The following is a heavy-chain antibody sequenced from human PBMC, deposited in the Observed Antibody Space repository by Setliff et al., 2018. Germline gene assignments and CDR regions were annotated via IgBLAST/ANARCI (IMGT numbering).Heavy chain of an antibody. V-gene: IGHV1-3*01. D-gene: IGHD2-2*01. CDR2: INAGNGNT. CDR3: ARDGFEIVVVPAAIYYYYYMDV. CDR1: GYTFTSYA. Sequence: ASVKVSCKASGYTFTSYAMHWVHQAPGQRPEWMGWINAGNGNTEYSQKFQGRVTITRDTSASTAYMELSSLRSEDTAVYYCARDGFEIVVVPAAIYYYYYMDVWGKGTTVTVSS. J-gene: IGHJ6*03.